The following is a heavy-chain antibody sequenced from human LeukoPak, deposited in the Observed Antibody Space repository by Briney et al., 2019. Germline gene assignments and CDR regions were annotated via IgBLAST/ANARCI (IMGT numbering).Heavy chain of an antibody. D-gene: IGHD6-19*01. CDR3: ARQKQWLAYFDY. Sequence: PSETLSLTCTVSGGSISSYYWSWIRQPPGRGLEWIGYIYYSGSTNYNPSLKSRVTISVDTSKNQFSLKLSSVTAADTAVYYCARQKQWLAYFDYWGQGTLVTVSS. V-gene: IGHV4-59*08. CDR1: GGSISSYY. J-gene: IGHJ4*02. CDR2: IYYSGST.